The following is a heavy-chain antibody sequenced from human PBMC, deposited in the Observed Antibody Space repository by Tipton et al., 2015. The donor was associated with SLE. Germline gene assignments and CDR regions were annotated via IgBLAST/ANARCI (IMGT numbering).Heavy chain of an antibody. CDR3: ARDLAAVAIDP. CDR1: GGSISSGSYY. J-gene: IGHJ5*02. Sequence: TLSLTCAVYGGSISSGSYYWSWIRQPAGKGLEWIGHIYTSGSTNYNPSLKSRVTISVDTSKNQFSLKLSSVTAADTAVYYCARDLAAVAIDPWGQGTLVTVSS. CDR2: IYTSGST. D-gene: IGHD6-13*01. V-gene: IGHV4-61*09.